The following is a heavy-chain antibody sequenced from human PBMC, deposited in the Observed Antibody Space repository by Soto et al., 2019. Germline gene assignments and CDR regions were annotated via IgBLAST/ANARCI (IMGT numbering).Heavy chain of an antibody. CDR2: IYSADNT. Sequence: GGSLRLSCAASGLSVSSNDMSWVRQAPGKGLECVPIIYSADNTFYVDSVKGRFIISRDNSKNTVYLQMNSLRADDTAVYYCARGSLYWGQGTLVTVSS. CDR3: ARGSLY. CDR1: GLSVSSND. V-gene: IGHV3-66*01. J-gene: IGHJ4*01.